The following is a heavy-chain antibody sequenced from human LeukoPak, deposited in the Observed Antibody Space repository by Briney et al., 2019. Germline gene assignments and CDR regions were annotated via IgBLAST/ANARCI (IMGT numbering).Heavy chain of an antibody. CDR3: AGGIVGVHAY. V-gene: IGHV4-38-2*02. CDR1: VYSISSAYY. Sequence: SETLSLTCTVSVYSISSAYYWGWIRQPPGKGLEWIGSIHQSGSTYYNPSLKSRIIISIDTSKNQFSLKLDSLTAADTAVYYCAGGIVGVHAYWGQGTLVTVSS. D-gene: IGHD1-26*01. CDR2: IHQSGST. J-gene: IGHJ4*02.